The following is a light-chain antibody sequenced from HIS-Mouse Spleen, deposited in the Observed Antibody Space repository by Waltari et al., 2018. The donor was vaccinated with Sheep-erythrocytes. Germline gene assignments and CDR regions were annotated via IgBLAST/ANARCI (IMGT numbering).Light chain of an antibody. Sequence: QSALTQPRSVSGSPGQSVTISCTGTSSDVGGYNYVSWYQQHPGKAPKLMIYDVSKRPSGVPDRFSGSKSGNTASLTVSGLQAEDEADYYCSSYAGSNNLLFGTGTKVTVL. CDR1: SSDVGGYNY. J-gene: IGLJ1*01. CDR2: DVS. CDR3: SSYAGSNNLL. V-gene: IGLV2-11*01.